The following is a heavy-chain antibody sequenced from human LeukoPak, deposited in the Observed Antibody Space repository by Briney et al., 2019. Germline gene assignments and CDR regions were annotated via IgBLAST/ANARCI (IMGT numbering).Heavy chain of an antibody. V-gene: IGHV1-69*13. J-gene: IGHJ4*02. Sequence: GASVKVSCKASGGTFSIYAISWLRQAPGQGLEWMGGIIPIFGTANYAQKFQGRVTITAYESTSTAYMELRSLRSEDTAVYYCARGGAAQETPGFEYWGQGTLVTVSS. CDR3: ARGGAAQETPGFEY. CDR1: GGTFSIYA. D-gene: IGHD1-26*01. CDR2: IIPIFGTA.